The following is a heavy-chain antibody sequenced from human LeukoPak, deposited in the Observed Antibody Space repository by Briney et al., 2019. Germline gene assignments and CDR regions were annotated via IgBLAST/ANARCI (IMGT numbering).Heavy chain of an antibody. D-gene: IGHD4-17*01. CDR1: GGSISSSSYF. V-gene: IGHV4-39*01. Sequence: SGTHSLTCTVSGGSISSSSYFWGWIRQPPGKGLEWIGSIFYSGSTYYNPSLNSRVTISIDTSKNQFSLRLSSVTAADTAVYYCARQMNTVTADYWGEGTLVSASS. CDR2: IFYSGST. CDR3: ARQMNTVTADY. J-gene: IGHJ4*02.